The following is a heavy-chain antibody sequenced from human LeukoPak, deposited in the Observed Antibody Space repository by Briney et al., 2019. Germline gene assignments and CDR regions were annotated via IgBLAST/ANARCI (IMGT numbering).Heavy chain of an antibody. CDR1: AGSISSYY. CDR3: ARAVAGTRGAFDI. V-gene: IGHV4-59*01. J-gene: IGHJ3*02. CDR2: IYNSGSI. Sequence: SPSETLSLTCTVSAGSISSYYWSWVRQPPGKGLEWIGFIYNSGSINYNPSLKSRVTISVDTSKNQFSLKLSSVTAADAAVYFCARAVAGTRGAFDIWGQGTMVTVSS. D-gene: IGHD6-19*01.